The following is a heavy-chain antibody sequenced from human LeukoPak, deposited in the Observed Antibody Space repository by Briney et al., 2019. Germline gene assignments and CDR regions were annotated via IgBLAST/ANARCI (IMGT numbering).Heavy chain of an antibody. CDR1: GFTFSSYG. V-gene: IGHV3-30*18. CDR3: AKDRGG. J-gene: IGHJ4*02. Sequence: PGGSLRLSCAASGFTFSSYGMHWVRQAPGKGLEWVAVISYDGNNKYYADSVKGRFTISRDNSKNTLYLQMNSLRAEDTAVYYCAKDRGGWGQGTLVTVSS. D-gene: IGHD3-16*01. CDR2: ISYDGNNK.